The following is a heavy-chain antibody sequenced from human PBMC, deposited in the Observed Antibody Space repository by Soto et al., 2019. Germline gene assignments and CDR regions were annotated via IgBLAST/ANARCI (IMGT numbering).Heavy chain of an antibody. CDR3: ARDSRTGCSSTDCYMS. Sequence: SETLSLTCTVSGGSISSSSYYWGWIRQPPGKGLEWIGSIYYSGSTYYNPSLKSRVTMSVDKSNNQFSLNLMSVTAADTATYYCARDSRTGCSSTDCYMSWGRGILVTVSS. CDR2: IYYSGST. V-gene: IGHV4-39*07. D-gene: IGHD2-2*01. CDR1: GGSISSSSYY. J-gene: IGHJ5*02.